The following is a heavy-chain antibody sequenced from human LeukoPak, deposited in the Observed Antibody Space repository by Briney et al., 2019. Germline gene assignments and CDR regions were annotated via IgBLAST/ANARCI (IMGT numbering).Heavy chain of an antibody. D-gene: IGHD2-2*01. CDR2: MNPNSGNT. Sequence: VASVKVSCKASGYTFTSYDINWVRQATGQGLEWMGWMNPNSGNTGYAQKFQGRVTMTRNTSISTAYMELSSLRSEDTAVYYCARGCSSTSCYGFDYWGQGTLVTVSS. CDR3: ARGCSSTSCYGFDY. CDR1: GYTFTSYD. J-gene: IGHJ4*02. V-gene: IGHV1-8*01.